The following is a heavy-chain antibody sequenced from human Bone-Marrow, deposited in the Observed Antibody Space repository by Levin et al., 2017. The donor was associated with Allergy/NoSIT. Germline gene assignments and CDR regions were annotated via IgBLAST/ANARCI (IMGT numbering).Heavy chain of an antibody. CDR1: GLTFGNYW. Sequence: GGSLRLSCAASGLTFGNYWMNWVRQAPGKGLEWVANINQDGNDKKYVDSVKGRFTISSDNAKNSVYLQISSLRVEDTALYYCARTSLRLGESYWGQGTLVTVSS. D-gene: IGHD3-16*01. CDR3: ARTSLRLGESY. V-gene: IGHV3-7*01. CDR2: INQDGNDK. J-gene: IGHJ4*02.